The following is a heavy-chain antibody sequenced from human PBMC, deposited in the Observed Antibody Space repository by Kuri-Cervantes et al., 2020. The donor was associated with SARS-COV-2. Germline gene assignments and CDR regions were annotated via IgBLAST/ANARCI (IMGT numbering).Heavy chain of an antibody. CDR3: ARSPNLYCGGDCYTVEYYFDY. Sequence: SETLSLTCAVYGGSFSGYYWSWIRQPPGKGLEWIGEINHSGSTNYNPSLKSRVTISVDTSKNQFSLKLSSVTAADTAVYYCARSPNLYCGGDCYTVEYYFDYWGQGTLVTVSS. CDR1: GGSFSGYY. D-gene: IGHD2-21*02. CDR2: INHSGST. J-gene: IGHJ4*02. V-gene: IGHV4-34*01.